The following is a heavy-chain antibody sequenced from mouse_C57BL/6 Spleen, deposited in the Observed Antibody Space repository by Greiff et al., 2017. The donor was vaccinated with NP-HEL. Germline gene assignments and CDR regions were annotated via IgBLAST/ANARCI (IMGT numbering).Heavy chain of an antibody. CDR3: ARGDYGSSSYAMDY. Sequence: QVQLQQPGAELVRPRSSVKLSCKASGYTFTSYWMHWVKQRPIQGLEWIGNIDPSDSETHYNQKFKDKATLTVDKSSSTAYMQLSSLTSEDSAVYYCARGDYGSSSYAMDYWGQGTSVTVSS. CDR2: IDPSDSET. V-gene: IGHV1-52*01. CDR1: GYTFTSYW. D-gene: IGHD1-1*01. J-gene: IGHJ4*01.